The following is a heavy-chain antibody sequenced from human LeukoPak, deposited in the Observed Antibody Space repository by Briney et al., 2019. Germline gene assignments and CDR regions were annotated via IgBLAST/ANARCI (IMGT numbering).Heavy chain of an antibody. J-gene: IGHJ4*02. CDR2: INPSGGST. D-gene: IGHD2-2*01. Sequence: GASVKVSCKASGYTFTSYYMHWVRQAPGQGLEWMGIINPSGGSTSYAQKFQGRVTMTRDTSTSTAYMELRSLRSDDTAVYYCAREYCSTTRCYMADYWGQGTLVTVSS. CDR1: GYTFTSYY. CDR3: AREYCSTTRCYMADY. V-gene: IGHV1-46*01.